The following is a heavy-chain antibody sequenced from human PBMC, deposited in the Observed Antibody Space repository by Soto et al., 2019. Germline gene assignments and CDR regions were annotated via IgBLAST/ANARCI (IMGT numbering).Heavy chain of an antibody. J-gene: IGHJ6*02. D-gene: IGHD5-12*01. CDR3: AGAKPEATGGNSSGMAA. V-gene: IGHV1-69*01. CDR2: IIPFSGTA. CDR1: GGSFRNFA. Sequence: QMQLVQSGAEVKKPGSSVKVSCKASGGSFRNFAISWVRQAPGQGLEWMGGIIPFSGTAKYAQGFQGRVTTTGAASRGTAYMELRGRKSEATAGNYGAGAKPEATGGNSSGMAAWGRGPTSPSP.